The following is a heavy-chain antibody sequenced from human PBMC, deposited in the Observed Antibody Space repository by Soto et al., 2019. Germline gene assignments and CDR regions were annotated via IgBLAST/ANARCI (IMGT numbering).Heavy chain of an antibody. Sequence: GWSLRPSRSAPEFTFSNPWMSWGPPSPLKGLEWVGRIKSKTDGGTTDYAAPVKGRFTISRDDSKNTLYLQMNSLKAEDTAVYYCTTDDFWSGYYRDYWGQGTLVTVSS. D-gene: IGHD3-3*01. CDR3: TTDDFWSGYYRDY. CDR1: EFTFSNPW. CDR2: IKSKTDGGTT. J-gene: IGHJ4*02. V-gene: IGHV3-15*01.